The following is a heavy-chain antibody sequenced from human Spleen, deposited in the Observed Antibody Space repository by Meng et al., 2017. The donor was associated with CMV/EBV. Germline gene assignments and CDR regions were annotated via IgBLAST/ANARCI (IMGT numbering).Heavy chain of an antibody. V-gene: IGHV3-21*01. CDR1: FTFSTYS. D-gene: IGHD6-13*01. CDR2: ISSSSSYI. J-gene: IGHJ4*02. Sequence: FTFSTYSMNWVRQAPGKGLEWVSSISSSSSYIYYADSVKGRFTMSRDNAKNSLYLQMNSLRAEDTAMYYCARDLWGDYSNSFKYFDYWGQGTLVTVSS. CDR3: ARDLWGDYSNSFKYFDY.